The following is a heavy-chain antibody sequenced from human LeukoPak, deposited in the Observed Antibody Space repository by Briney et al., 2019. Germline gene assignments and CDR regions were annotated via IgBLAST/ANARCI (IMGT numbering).Heavy chain of an antibody. J-gene: IGHJ5*02. CDR3: ARTVGYCSGGSCYSAWFDP. D-gene: IGHD2-15*01. CDR2: IYYSGST. CDR1: GGSISSYD. V-gene: IGHV4-59*01. Sequence: PSETLSLTCTVSGGSISSYDWSWIRQPPGKGLEWIGYIYYSGSTNYNPSLKSRVTISVDTSKNQFSLKLSSVTAADTAVHYCARTVGYCSGGSCYSAWFDPWGQGTLVTVSS.